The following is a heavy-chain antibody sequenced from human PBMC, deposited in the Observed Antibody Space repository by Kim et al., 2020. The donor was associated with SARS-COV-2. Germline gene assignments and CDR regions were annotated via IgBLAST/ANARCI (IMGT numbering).Heavy chain of an antibody. Sequence: SETLSLTCAVYGGSFSGYYWSWIRQPPGKGLEWIGEINHSGSTNYNPSLKSRVTISVDTSKNQFSLKLSSVTAADTAVYYCARGRISMNMIVVVITIPYFDYWGQGTLVTVSS. CDR3: ARGRISMNMIVVVITIPYFDY. CDR2: INHSGST. D-gene: IGHD3-22*01. V-gene: IGHV4-34*01. J-gene: IGHJ4*02. CDR1: GGSFSGYY.